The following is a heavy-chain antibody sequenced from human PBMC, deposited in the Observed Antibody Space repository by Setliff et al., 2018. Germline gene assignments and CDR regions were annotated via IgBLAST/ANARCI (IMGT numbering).Heavy chain of an antibody. CDR1: GASVSGNSYY. J-gene: IGHJ5*02. V-gene: IGHV4-39*07. Sequence: SETLSLTCTVSGASVSGNSYYWGWIRQPPGKGLEWIGEVNHVGNTNYNPSLKSRVMIPLDTSENQFSLKLFSVTAADTAMYYCARDTSSDWAAWFDPWSQGILVTVSS. CDR2: VNHVGNT. D-gene: IGHD6-19*01. CDR3: ARDTSSDWAAWFDP.